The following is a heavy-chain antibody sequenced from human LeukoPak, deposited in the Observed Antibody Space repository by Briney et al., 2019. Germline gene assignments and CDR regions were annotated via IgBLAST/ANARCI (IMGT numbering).Heavy chain of an antibody. CDR1: AGSISSYY. V-gene: IGHV4-59*12. D-gene: IGHD3-3*01. CDR2: IYYSGST. J-gene: IGHJ4*02. CDR3: ARARSYYDFWSGYYDYGY. Sequence: PSETLSLTCTVSAGSISSYYWTWIRQPPGKGLEWIGYIYYSGSTNYNPSLKSRVAISLDTSKNQFSLKLSSVTAADTAVYYCARARSYYDFWSGYYDYGYWGQGTLVTVSS.